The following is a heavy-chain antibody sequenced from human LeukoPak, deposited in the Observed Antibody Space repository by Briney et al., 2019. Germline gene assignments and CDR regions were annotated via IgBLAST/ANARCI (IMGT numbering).Heavy chain of an antibody. D-gene: IGHD1-26*01. J-gene: IGHJ5*02. V-gene: IGHV5-51*01. Sequence: GESLKISCKGSGYTFTDYWIAWVRQMPGQGLEWMGIIYPGDSDTRYSPSFQGQVTISADKSTTTAFLQWSSLKASDTAMYFCARLADTTSWGQGTLVTVSS. CDR2: IYPGDSDT. CDR1: GYTFTDYW. CDR3: ARLADTTS.